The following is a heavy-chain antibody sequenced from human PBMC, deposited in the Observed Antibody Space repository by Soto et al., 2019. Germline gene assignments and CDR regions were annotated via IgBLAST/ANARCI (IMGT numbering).Heavy chain of an antibody. D-gene: IGHD3-16*02. CDR3: ARGITFGGVIDPHFDY. V-gene: IGHV4-31*03. J-gene: IGHJ4*02. CDR1: GGYISSGGYY. Sequence: QVQLQESGPGLVKPSQTLSLTCTVSGGYISSGGYYWSWIRQHPGKGLAWIGYIYYSGSTYYNPSLKSRVTISVDTSKNQFSLKLSSVTAADTAVYYCARGITFGGVIDPHFDYWGQGTLVTVSS. CDR2: IYYSGST.